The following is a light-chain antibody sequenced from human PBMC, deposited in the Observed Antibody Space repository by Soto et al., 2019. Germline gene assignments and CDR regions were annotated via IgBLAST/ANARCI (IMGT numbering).Light chain of an antibody. CDR1: QSVGSY. CDR3: QRRGERPRT. J-gene: IGKJ2*02. CDR2: GAS. Sequence: EIVLTQSPATLSLSPGERATLSCRASQSVGSYLAWYQQKPGQAPRLLIYGASNRATGIPARFTGSGSGTDFTLTISSLEPEDFAVYYCQRRGERPRTFDQGTKLEIK. V-gene: IGKV3-11*01.